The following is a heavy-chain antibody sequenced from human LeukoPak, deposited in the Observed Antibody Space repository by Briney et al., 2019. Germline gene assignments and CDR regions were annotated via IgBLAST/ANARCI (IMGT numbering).Heavy chain of an antibody. D-gene: IGHD1-1*01. CDR1: GFTLSSYD. CDR3: ARGWTGTTSKPLLDP. J-gene: IGHJ5*02. Sequence: PGGSLRLSCAASGFTLSSYDMHWVRQATGKGLEWVSAIGTAGDTYYPGSVKGRFTISRENAKNSLYLQMNSLRAGDTAVYYCARGWTGTTSKPLLDPWGQGTLVTVSS. V-gene: IGHV3-13*01. CDR2: IGTAGDT.